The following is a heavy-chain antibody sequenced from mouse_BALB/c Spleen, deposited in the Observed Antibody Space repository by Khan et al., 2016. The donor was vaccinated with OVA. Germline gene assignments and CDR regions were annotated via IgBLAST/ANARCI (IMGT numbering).Heavy chain of an antibody. CDR3: ARSPTRITQFSY. V-gene: IGHV1-7*01. J-gene: IGHJ3*01. CDR2: INPTTGYT. D-gene: IGHD2-4*01. Sequence: QVQLQQSGAELAKPGASVKMSCKASGYTFTSYWMHWVKQRPGQGLEWIGFINPTTGYTEYNQTFKDKATLTADKSSSTAYMQLSSLTSEDSAVYYCARSPTRITQFSYWGQGTLVTVSA. CDR1: GYTFTSYW.